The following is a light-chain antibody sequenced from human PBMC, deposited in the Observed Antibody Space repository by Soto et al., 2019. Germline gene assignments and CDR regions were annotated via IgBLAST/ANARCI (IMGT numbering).Light chain of an antibody. CDR3: CSYAGSNTYV. CDR2: DVS. Sequence: QSVLTQPASVSGSPGQSITISCTGTSSDVGSYNLVSWYQHHPGNAPKLMIYDVSKRTSGVSNRFSGSKSGNTASLTISGLQAEDEADYFCCSYAGSNTYVFGPGTKV. J-gene: IGLJ1*01. V-gene: IGLV2-23*02. CDR1: SSDVGSYNL.